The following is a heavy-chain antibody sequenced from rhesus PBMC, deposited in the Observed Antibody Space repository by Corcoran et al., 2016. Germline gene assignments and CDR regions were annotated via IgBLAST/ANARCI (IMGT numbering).Heavy chain of an antibody. V-gene: IGHV4-65*01. CDR3: ARQIFWTGLDY. CDR1: GGSVSSSNW. CDR2: NSGISGST. D-gene: IGHD3-3*01. J-gene: IGHJ4*01. Sequence: QVQLQESGPGLVKPSETLSLTCAVSGGSVSSSNWWSWIRQPPGKGLEWIGYNSGISGSTYYNPSLKSRVTISRDTSKNQFSLKLSSVTAADTAVYYCARQIFWTGLDYWGQGVLVTVSS.